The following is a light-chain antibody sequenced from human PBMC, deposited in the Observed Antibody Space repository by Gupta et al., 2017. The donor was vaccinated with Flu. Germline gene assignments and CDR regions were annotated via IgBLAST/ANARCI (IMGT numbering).Light chain of an antibody. CDR2: AAS. Sequence: PSSLSASVGDGVTITCRASQSISSYLKWFQQKPGKAPKCLIYAASSLQSGVPSRFSGSGSGTDFTLTISSLQPEDFATYYCQQGNSYPLTFGGGTRLEIK. CDR3: QQGNSYPLT. J-gene: IGKJ5*01. V-gene: IGKV1-39*01. CDR1: QSISSY.